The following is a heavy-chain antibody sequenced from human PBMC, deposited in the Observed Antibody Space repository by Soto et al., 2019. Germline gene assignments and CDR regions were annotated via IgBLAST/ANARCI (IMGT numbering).Heavy chain of an antibody. CDR2: MNPNSGNT. D-gene: IGHD2-15*01. CDR3: ASHHCRGGSCYGGDAFDI. Sequence: ASVKVSCKASGYTFTNYDINWVRQATGQGLEWMGWMNPNSGNTGYAQKFQGRVTMTRDTSITTAYMELSSLTSEDTAVYYCASHHCRGGSCYGGDAFDIWGQGTMVTVS. CDR1: GYTFTNYD. V-gene: IGHV1-8*01. J-gene: IGHJ3*02.